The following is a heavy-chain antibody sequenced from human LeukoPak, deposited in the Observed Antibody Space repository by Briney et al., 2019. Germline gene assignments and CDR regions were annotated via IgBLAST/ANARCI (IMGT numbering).Heavy chain of an antibody. CDR2: IYHSGST. Sequence: NRSETLSLTCTVSGYSISSGYYWGWIGQPPGKGLEWIGSIYHSGSTYYNPSLKSRVTISVDTSKNQFSLKLSSVTAADTAVYYCARGLEMATMDYWGQGTLVTVSS. CDR1: GYSISSGYY. CDR3: ARGLEMATMDY. J-gene: IGHJ4*02. V-gene: IGHV4-38-2*02. D-gene: IGHD5-24*01.